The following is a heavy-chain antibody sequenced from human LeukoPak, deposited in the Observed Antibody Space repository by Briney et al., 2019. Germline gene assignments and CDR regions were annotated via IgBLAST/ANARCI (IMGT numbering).Heavy chain of an antibody. J-gene: IGHJ4*02. CDR1: GFTLSDYY. D-gene: IGHD5-12*01. CDR3: ARGPGIMATLREDA. CDR2: ISSSGSSK. Sequence: GGSLRLSCAASGFTLSDYYMSWIRQVPGKGLEWLADISSSGSSKYYADSVKGRFTMSRDNAKNSLYLQMNSLRAEDTAVYYCARGPGIMATLREDAWGQGTLVTVSS. V-gene: IGHV3-11*01.